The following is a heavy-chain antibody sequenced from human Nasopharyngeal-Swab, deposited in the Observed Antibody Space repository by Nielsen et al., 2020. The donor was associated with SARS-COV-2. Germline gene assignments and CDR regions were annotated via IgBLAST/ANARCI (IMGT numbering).Heavy chain of an antibody. V-gene: IGHV3-20*04. CDR3: ARDHLGYYDSSGYYSAGACDY. CDR2: INWNGCST. J-gene: IGHJ4*02. CDR1: GFTFDDYD. D-gene: IGHD3-22*01. Sequence: GGSLRLSCAASGFTFDDYDMSWVRQAPGKGLEWVSGINWNGCSTGYADSVKGRFTISRDNAKNSLYLQMNSLRAEDTAVYYCARDHLGYYDSSGYYSAGACDYWGQGTLVTVSS.